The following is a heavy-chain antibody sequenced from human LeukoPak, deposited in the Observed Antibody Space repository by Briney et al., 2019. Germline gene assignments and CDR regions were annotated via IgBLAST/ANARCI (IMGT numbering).Heavy chain of an antibody. CDR3: AKDLLGQWPTVFDY. Sequence: PGGSLRLSCAASGFTFSSYGMHWVRQAPGKGLEWVAFIRYDGSNKYYADSVKGRFTISRDNAKNSLYLQMNSLRAEDTAVYYCAKDLLGQWPTVFDYWGQGTLVTVSS. J-gene: IGHJ4*02. D-gene: IGHD6-19*01. CDR1: GFTFSSYG. V-gene: IGHV3-30*02. CDR2: IRYDGSNK.